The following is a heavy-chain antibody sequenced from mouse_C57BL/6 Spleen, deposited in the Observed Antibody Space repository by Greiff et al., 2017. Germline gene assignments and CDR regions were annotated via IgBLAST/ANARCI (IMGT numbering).Heavy chain of an antibody. CDR3: ARSSYDGYYENY. Sequence: VQLQQPGAELVKPGASVKMSRKASGYTFTSYWITWVKQRPGQGLEWIGDIYPGSGSTNYNEKFKSKATLTVDTSSSTAYMQLSSLTSEDSAVYYCARSSYDGYYENYWGQGTTLTVSS. D-gene: IGHD2-3*01. V-gene: IGHV1-55*01. J-gene: IGHJ2*01. CDR1: GYTFTSYW. CDR2: IYPGSGST.